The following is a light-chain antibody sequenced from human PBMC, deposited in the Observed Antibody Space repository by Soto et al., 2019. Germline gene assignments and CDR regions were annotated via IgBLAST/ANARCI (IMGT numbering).Light chain of an antibody. V-gene: IGKV1-5*03. CDR2: KAS. CDR1: QSISSW. CDR3: QDYSGDYRT. J-gene: IGKJ1*01. Sequence: DIQMTQSPSTLSASVGDRVTITCRASQSISSWLAWYQQKPGKAPKLLIYKASRLHSGVSSRFSGSESGTEFTLTISSLQPDDFATYYCQDYSGDYRTFGQGTKVDIK.